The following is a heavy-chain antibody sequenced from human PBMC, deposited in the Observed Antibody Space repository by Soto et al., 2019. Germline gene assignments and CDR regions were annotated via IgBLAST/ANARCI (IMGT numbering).Heavy chain of an antibody. D-gene: IGHD6-19*01. J-gene: IGHJ4*02. Sequence: QVQLQESGPGLVKPSETLSLTRTVSGGSVSSGRYYWSWSRQPPGKGLEWIGYIYYSGRTSYNSSRKSRVTISVDTSKNQFSLKLSSVTAADTAIYYCARSGAGSGWLGGQGTLVTVSS. CDR1: GGSVSSGRYY. V-gene: IGHV4-61*01. CDR2: IYYSGRT. CDR3: ARSGAGSGWL.